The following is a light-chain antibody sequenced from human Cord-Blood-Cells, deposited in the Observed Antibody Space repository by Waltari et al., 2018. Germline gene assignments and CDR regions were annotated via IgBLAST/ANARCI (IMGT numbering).Light chain of an antibody. J-gene: IGLJ1*01. CDR1: SSDVGSYNL. Sequence: VSGSPGQSITISCTGTSSDVGSYNLVSWYQQHPGNAPKLMIYEGSKRPSGVSNRFSCSKSDKTASLTISTLQAEDEADYYCCQYAGSSTVYVFGTGTKVTVL. CDR3: CQYAGSSTVYV. CDR2: EGS. V-gene: IGLV2-23*01.